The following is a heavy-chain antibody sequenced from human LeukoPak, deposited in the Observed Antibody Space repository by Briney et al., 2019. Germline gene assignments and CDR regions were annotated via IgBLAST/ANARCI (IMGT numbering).Heavy chain of an antibody. J-gene: IGHJ5*02. V-gene: IGHV3-30*02. CDR3: AKDNSVGDIAWWFDP. Sequence: GGSLRLSCAASGFTFGSYGMHWVRQAPGKGLEWVTFIRNDGSNKYYADSVKGRFTISRDNSKNTLYLQMNTLRAEDTAVYYCAKDNSVGDIAWWFDPWGQGTLVTVSS. CDR1: GFTFGSYG. D-gene: IGHD1-26*01. CDR2: IRNDGSNK.